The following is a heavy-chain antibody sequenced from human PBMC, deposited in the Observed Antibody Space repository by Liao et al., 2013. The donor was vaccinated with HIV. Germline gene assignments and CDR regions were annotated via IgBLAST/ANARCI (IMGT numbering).Heavy chain of an antibody. J-gene: IGHJ6*03. CDR2: IYYSGST. V-gene: IGHV4-39*07. D-gene: IGHD2-15*01. CDR1: GGSISSSGYY. CDR3: ARDSPWWLLPRYYYMDV. Sequence: QVQLQESGPGLVKPSETLSLTCTVSGGSISSSGYYWGWIRQPPGKGLEWIGSIYYSGSTYYNPSLRSRVTISVDTSKSQFSLKLTSVTAADTAVYFCARDSPWWLLPRYYYMDVWGKGHTVIVSS.